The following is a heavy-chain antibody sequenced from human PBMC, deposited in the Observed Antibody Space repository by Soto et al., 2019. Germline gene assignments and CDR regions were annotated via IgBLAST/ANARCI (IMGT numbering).Heavy chain of an antibody. Sequence: QVQLVQSGAEVKKPGSSVKVSCKASGGTFSSYAISWVRQAPGQGLEWMGGIIPIFGTANYAQKFQGRVTITADESTSTAYMELRRLRSEDTAVYYCVTDSVYYGSSGRCWYFDLCGRGTLATVSS. CDR1: GGTFSSYA. D-gene: IGHD3-22*01. V-gene: IGHV1-69*01. CDR2: IIPIFGTA. J-gene: IGHJ2*01. CDR3: VTDSVYYGSSGRCWYFDL.